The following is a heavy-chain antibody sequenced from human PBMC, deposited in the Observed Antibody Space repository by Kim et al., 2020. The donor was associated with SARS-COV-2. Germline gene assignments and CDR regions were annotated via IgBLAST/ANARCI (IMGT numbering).Heavy chain of an antibody. D-gene: IGHD3-10*01. V-gene: IGHV3-30*09. CDR1: GFTFSSFA. J-gene: IGHJ4*02. Sequence: GGSLRLSCVASGFTFSSFAMHWVRQAPGKGLEWVAVISYDGNNKEHADSVKGRFVSSRDNSKNTLYLQMNNMRTEDTAVYYCARDSGYYGSGTYYDWGQGTLVTVSS. CDR3: ARDSGYYGSGTYYD. CDR2: ISYDGNNK.